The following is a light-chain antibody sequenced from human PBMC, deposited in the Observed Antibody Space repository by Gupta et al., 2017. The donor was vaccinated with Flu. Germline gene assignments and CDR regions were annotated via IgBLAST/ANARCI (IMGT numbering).Light chain of an antibody. CDR3: QRYGSSPS. Sequence: DIVLTQSLGIPSLSPGERVTLSCRASQSVSSRYLAWYQQKPGQPPRLLIDGATSRATGIPDRFSGCGSETDFTITSRELEPEAVSVYYCQRYGSSPSFGQGTKVEIK. V-gene: IGKV3-20*01. CDR1: QSVSSRY. CDR2: GAT. J-gene: IGKJ1*01.